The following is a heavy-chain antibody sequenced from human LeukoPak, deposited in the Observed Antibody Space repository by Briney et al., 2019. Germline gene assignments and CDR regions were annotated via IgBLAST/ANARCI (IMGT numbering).Heavy chain of an antibody. Sequence: SETLSLTCTVSGGSISSSSYYWGWIRQPPGKGLEWIGSIYYSGSTYYNPSLKSRVTISVDTSKNQFSLKLSSVTAADTAVYYCARDHRSGPTPMGAFDIWGQGTKVTVSS. CDR3: ARDHRSGPTPMGAFDI. CDR1: GGSISSSSYY. CDR2: IYYSGST. J-gene: IGHJ3*02. V-gene: IGHV4-39*07. D-gene: IGHD2-15*01.